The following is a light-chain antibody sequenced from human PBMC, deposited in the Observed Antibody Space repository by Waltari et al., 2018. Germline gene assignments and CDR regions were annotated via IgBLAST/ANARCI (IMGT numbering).Light chain of an antibody. CDR1: QSISSK. CDR2: DAS. J-gene: IGKJ1*01. Sequence: EIVMTQSPAPLSVSPAESATLSCRASQSISSKLAWYQQIPGQAPRLLIYDASTRATAIPARFTAGGSGTEFTLSISSLQSEDFAVYYCQQYNQWPRTFGQGTKVEIK. CDR3: QQYNQWPRT. V-gene: IGKV3-15*01.